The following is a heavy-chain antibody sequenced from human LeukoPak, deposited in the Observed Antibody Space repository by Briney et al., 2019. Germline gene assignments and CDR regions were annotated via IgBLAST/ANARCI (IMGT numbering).Heavy chain of an antibody. Sequence: PGGSLRLSCAASGFTFTSYSMNWIRQPPGKGLEWIGYIYYSGSTNYNPSLKSRVTISVDTSKNQFSLKLSSVTAADTAVYYCARAAYSGSYHSDYWGQGTLVTVSS. CDR1: GFTFTSYS. D-gene: IGHD1-26*01. CDR2: IYYSGST. CDR3: ARAAYSGSYHSDY. V-gene: IGHV4-59*01. J-gene: IGHJ4*02.